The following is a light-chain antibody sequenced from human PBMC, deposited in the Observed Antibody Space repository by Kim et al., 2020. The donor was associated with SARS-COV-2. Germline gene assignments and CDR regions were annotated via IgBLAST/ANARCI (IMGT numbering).Light chain of an antibody. CDR3: QQRSNWPWT. J-gene: IGKJ1*01. V-gene: IGKV3-11*01. Sequence: DIVLTQSPATLSLSPGEGATLSCMASQSVTTYLSWYQQKPGQAPRLLMYDVSKRAPGIPARFSGSGSGTDFTLTISGLEPEDFAVYYCQQRSNWPWTFGQGTKVDIK. CDR2: DVS. CDR1: QSVTTY.